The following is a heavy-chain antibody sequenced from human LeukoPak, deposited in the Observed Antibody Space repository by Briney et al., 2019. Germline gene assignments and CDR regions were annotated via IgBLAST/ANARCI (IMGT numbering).Heavy chain of an antibody. V-gene: IGHV3-30*18. CDR1: GFTFSSSA. CDR2: ISYDGSNK. J-gene: IGHJ3*02. CDR3: AKQLWFGELFHDAFDI. Sequence: PGGSLRLSCAASGFTFSSSAMHWVRQAPGKGLEWVAVISYDGSNKYYADSVKGRFTISRDNSKNTLYLKMNSLRAEDTAVYYCAKQLWFGELFHDAFDIWGQGTMVTVSS. D-gene: IGHD3-10*01.